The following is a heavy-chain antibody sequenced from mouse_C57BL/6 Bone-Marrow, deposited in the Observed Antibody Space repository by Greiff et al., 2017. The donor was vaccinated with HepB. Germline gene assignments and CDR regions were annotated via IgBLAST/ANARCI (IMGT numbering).Heavy chain of an antibody. J-gene: IGHJ2*01. CDR3: AVYGNYDY. V-gene: IGHV1-82*01. CDR1: GYAFSSSW. Sequence: QVQLQQSGAELVKPGASVTISCKASGYAFSSSWMNWVKQRPGKGLEWIGRIYPGDGDTNYNGKFKGKATLTADKSSSTAYMQLSSLTSEDSAVYFCAVYGNYDYWCQGTTLTVSS. D-gene: IGHD2-1*01. CDR2: IYPGDGDT.